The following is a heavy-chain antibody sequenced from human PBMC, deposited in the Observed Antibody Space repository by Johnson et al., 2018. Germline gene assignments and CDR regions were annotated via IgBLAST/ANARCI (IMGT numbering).Heavy chain of an antibody. CDR1: GFTFSSYG. V-gene: IGHV3-33*01. Sequence: QVQLVESGGGVVQPGRSLRLSCAASGFTFSSYGMHWVRQAPGKGLEWVAVIWYDGSNKYYADSVKGRFTISRDNSKNTLYLQMNSLRAEEPAVYYCAGDWGGSGSYLVAFDIWGQGTMVTVSS. J-gene: IGHJ3*02. CDR2: IWYDGSNK. D-gene: IGHD1-26*01. CDR3: AGDWGGSGSYLVAFDI.